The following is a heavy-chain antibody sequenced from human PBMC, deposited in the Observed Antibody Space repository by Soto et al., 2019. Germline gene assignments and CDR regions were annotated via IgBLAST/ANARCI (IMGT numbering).Heavy chain of an antibody. CDR1: GFTFSSYW. CDR3: ARTAHYYDSSGYYYDYYYGMDV. V-gene: IGHV3-7*05. Sequence: EVQLVDSGGGLVQPGGSLRLSCAASGFTFSSYWMSWVRQAPGKGLEWVANIKQDGSEKYYVDSVKGRFTISRDNAKNSLSLQMNSLRAEDTAVYYCARTAHYYDSSGYYYDYYYGMDVWGQGTTVTVSS. CDR2: IKQDGSEK. J-gene: IGHJ6*02. D-gene: IGHD3-22*01.